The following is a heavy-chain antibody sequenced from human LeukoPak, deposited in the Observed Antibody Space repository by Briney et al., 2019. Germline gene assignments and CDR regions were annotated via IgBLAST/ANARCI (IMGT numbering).Heavy chain of an antibody. CDR3: AREPTGEVGAFDI. Sequence: PGGSLRLSCAASGFSFSNYAMHWVRQAPGKGLEWVAVMLHDGSSKHYADAVKGRFTISRDISNNTLYLQMNSLGDEDTAVYYCAREPTGEVGAFDIWGQGTMVTVSS. D-gene: IGHD7-27*01. J-gene: IGHJ3*02. CDR2: MLHDGSSK. V-gene: IGHV3-30*04. CDR1: GFSFSNYA.